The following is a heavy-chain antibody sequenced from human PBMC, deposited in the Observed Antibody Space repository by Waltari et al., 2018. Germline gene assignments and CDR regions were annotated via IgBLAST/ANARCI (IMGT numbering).Heavy chain of an antibody. CDR3: AKSTGSYYEVFDY. D-gene: IGHD1-26*01. CDR1: GFTFGNYG. V-gene: IGHV3-23*04. J-gene: IGHJ4*02. CDR2: ISGSGGTT. Sequence: EVRLVESGGGLVQPGGSLTRSCAASGFTFGNYGMGWVRQAQGQGLECVSTISGSGGTTFYADSVKGRFTMSKDNSKNTLFLQMNSLRFDDTAEYYCAKSTGSYYEVFDYWGRGTLVTVSS.